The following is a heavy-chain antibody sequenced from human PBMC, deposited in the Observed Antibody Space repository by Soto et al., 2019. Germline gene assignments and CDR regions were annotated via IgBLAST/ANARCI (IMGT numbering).Heavy chain of an antibody. J-gene: IGHJ6*02. Sequence: SETLSLTCTVSGGSISSSSYYWGWIRQPPGKGLEWIGSIYYSGSTYYNPSLKSRVTISVDTSKNQFSLKLSSVTAADTAVYYCARLERIYGMDVCGQGTTVTVSS. D-gene: IGHD1-1*01. V-gene: IGHV4-39*01. CDR1: GGSISSSSYY. CDR3: ARLERIYGMDV. CDR2: IYYSGST.